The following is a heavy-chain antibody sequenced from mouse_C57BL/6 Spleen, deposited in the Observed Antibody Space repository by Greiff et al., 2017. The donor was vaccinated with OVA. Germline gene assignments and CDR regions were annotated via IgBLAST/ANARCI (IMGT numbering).Heavy chain of an antibody. CDR1: GYTFTSYW. J-gene: IGHJ2*01. Sequence: QVQLKQPGAELVRPGSSVKLSCKASGYTFTSYWMDWVKQRPGQGLEWIGNIYPSDSETHYNQKFKDKATLTVDKSSSTAYMQLSSLTSEDSAVYYCARSGGLRRLDYWGQGTTLTVSS. D-gene: IGHD2-4*01. CDR2: IYPSDSET. CDR3: ARSGGLRRLDY. V-gene: IGHV1-61*01.